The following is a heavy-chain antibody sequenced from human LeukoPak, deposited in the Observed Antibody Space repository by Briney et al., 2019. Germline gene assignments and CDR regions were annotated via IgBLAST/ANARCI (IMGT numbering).Heavy chain of an antibody. CDR1: GYTFTGYY. Sequence: GASVKVSCKASGYTFTGYYMHWVRQAPGQGLGWMGWINPNSGGTNYAQKFQGRVTMTRDTSISTAYMELSRLRSDDTAVYYCARARVDYYYYGMDVWGQGTTVTVSS. CDR3: ARARVDYYYYGMDV. V-gene: IGHV1-2*02. CDR2: INPNSGGT. D-gene: IGHD2-15*01. J-gene: IGHJ6*02.